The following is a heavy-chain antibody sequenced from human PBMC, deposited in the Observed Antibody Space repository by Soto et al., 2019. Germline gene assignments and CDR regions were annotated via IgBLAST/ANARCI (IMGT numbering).Heavy chain of an antibody. CDR1: GFTFSRYA. Sequence: EVQLVESGGGLVQPGGSLRLSCAASGFTFSRYAMHWVRQAPGKGLEYVSPISSNGGSTYYANSVKGRFTISRDNSKNTLYLQMGSLRPEDTAVYYCARGGRGYGFDYWGQGTLVTVSS. V-gene: IGHV3-64*01. D-gene: IGHD5-12*01. J-gene: IGHJ4*02. CDR3: ARGGRGYGFDY. CDR2: ISSNGGST.